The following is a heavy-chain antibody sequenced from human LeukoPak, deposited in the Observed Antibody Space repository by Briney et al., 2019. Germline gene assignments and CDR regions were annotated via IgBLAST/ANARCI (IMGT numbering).Heavy chain of an antibody. CDR3: ARSYGDYFPFDY. D-gene: IGHD4-17*01. V-gene: IGHV3-21*01. CDR2: ISSSSSYI. Sequence: GGSLRLSCAASGFTFSSYSMNWVRQAPGKGLEWVSSISSSSSYIYYADSVKGRFTISRDNAKNSLYLQMNSLRAEDTAVYYCARSYGDYFPFDYCGQGTLVTVSS. J-gene: IGHJ4*02. CDR1: GFTFSSYS.